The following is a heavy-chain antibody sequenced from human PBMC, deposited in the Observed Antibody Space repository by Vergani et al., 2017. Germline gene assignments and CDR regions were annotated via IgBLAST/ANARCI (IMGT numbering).Heavy chain of an antibody. V-gene: IGHV3-48*01. CDR1: GFTFSSYS. D-gene: IGHD3-3*01. CDR3: ARGWITIFPPYYYYMDV. CDR2: ISSSSSTI. J-gene: IGHJ6*03. Sequence: EVQLVESGGGLVQPGGSLRLSCAASGFTFSSYSMNWVRQAPGKGLEWVSYISSSSSTIYYADSVKGRFTISRDNSKNTLYLQMNSLRAEDTAVYYCARGWITIFPPYYYYMDVWGKGTTVTVSS.